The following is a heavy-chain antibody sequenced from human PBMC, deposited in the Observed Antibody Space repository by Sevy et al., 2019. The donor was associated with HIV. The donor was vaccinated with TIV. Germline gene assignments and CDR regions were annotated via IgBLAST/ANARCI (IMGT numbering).Heavy chain of an antibody. J-gene: IGHJ4*02. V-gene: IGHV3-33*01. D-gene: IGHD2-2*01. CDR3: ARDGVPAAKLFDY. Sequence: GGSLRLSCAASGFTFSAYGMHWVRQTPGKGLEWVAVIWYDGSKTHYAESVKGRFTISRDNSKNTVYMQMNSLRVEDTAVYYCARDGVPAAKLFDYWGQGTLVTVSS. CDR1: GFTFSAYG. CDR2: IWYDGSKT.